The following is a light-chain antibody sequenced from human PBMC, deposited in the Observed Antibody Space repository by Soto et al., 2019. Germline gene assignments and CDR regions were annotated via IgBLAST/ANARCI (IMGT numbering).Light chain of an antibody. CDR3: QQYKSLLS. V-gene: IGKV1-33*01. CDR2: DAS. Sequence: DIQMTQSPSSLSASVGDRVTITCQASQDISKYLNWYQQKPGKAPKLLIYDASNLETGVPSRFSASGSGTDFTLTINSMQPEDIAKYYCQQYKSLLSFGPGTKVDIK. CDR1: QDISKY. J-gene: IGKJ3*01.